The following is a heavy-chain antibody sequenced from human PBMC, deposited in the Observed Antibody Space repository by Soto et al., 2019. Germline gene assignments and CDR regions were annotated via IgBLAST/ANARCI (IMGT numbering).Heavy chain of an antibody. CDR1: GFTFSNAW. CDR2: IKSKTDGGTT. Sequence: GGSLRLSCAASGFTFSNAWMSWVRQAPGKGLEWVGRIKSKTDGGTTDYAAPVKGRFTISRDDSKNTLYLQMNSLKTEDTAVYYCTTTYYDFWSGYYSNDYWGQGTLVTVSS. V-gene: IGHV3-15*01. J-gene: IGHJ4*02. CDR3: TTTYYDFWSGYYSNDY. D-gene: IGHD3-3*01.